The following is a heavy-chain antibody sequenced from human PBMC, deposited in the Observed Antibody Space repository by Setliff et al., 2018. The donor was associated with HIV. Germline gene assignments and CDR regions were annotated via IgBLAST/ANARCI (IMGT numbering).Heavy chain of an antibody. CDR1: GYTFTNYW. J-gene: IGHJ3*02. V-gene: IGHV5-51*01. CDR2: INVGDSDT. Sequence: GESLKISCRGSGYTFTNYWIGWVRQMPGKGLEWMGIINVGDSDTRYSPSFQGQVTISADKSISTAYLQWSSLKASDTAMYYCSRTTRTVYYDSSAYDAFDIWGQGTLVTVSS. D-gene: IGHD3-22*01. CDR3: SRTTRTVYYDSSAYDAFDI.